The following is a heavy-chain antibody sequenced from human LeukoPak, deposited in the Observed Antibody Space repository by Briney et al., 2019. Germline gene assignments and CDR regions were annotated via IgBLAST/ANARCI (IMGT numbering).Heavy chain of an antibody. CDR2: ISSSSSYI. Sequence: GGSLRLSCAASGFTFSSYSMNWVRQAPGEGLEWVSSISSSSSYIYYADSVKGRFTISRDNAKNSLYLQMNSLRAEDTAVYYCARDRFGELFSDYWGQGTLVTVSS. CDR1: GFTFSSYS. D-gene: IGHD3-10*01. V-gene: IGHV3-21*01. CDR3: ARDRFGELFSDY. J-gene: IGHJ4*02.